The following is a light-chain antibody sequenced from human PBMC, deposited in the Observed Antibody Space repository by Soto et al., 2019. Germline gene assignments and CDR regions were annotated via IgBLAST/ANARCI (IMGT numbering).Light chain of an antibody. Sequence: QSALTQPPSASGSPGQSVTISCTGTSSDVGGYDYVSWYQQHPGKAPKLMISDVSQRPSGVPDRFSGSKSGNTASLTVSGLQAEDEADYYCCSYAGSNNYVFGTGTKLTVL. CDR3: CSYAGSNNYV. V-gene: IGLV2-8*01. CDR2: DVS. J-gene: IGLJ1*01. CDR1: SSDVGGYDY.